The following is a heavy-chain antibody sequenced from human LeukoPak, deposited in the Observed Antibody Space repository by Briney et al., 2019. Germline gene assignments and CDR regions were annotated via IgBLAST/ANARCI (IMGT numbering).Heavy chain of an antibody. CDR2: ICTSGST. Sequence: PSETLSLTCTVSGGSISSYYWSWIRQPAGKGLEWIGRICTSGSTNYNPSLKSRVTMSVDTSKNQFSLKLSSVTAADTAVYYCARDSYCGGDCWKFDYWGQGTLVTVSS. V-gene: IGHV4-4*07. CDR3: ARDSYCGGDCWKFDY. D-gene: IGHD2-21*01. J-gene: IGHJ4*02. CDR1: GGSISSYY.